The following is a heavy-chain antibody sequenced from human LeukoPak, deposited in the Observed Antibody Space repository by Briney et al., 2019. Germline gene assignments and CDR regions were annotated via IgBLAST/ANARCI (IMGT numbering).Heavy chain of an antibody. J-gene: IGHJ4*02. CDR1: GFTFSNYM. D-gene: IGHD1-20*01. CDR2: IKSDGITI. V-gene: IGHV3-74*01. Sequence: GGSLRLSCAASGFTFSNYMMHWVRQAPGKGLVWVSRIKSDGITITYADSVKGRFTISRDNAKNTLYLQMNSLRAEDTAVYYCLRDLNWSLDQWGQGTLVTVSS. CDR3: LRDLNWSLDQ.